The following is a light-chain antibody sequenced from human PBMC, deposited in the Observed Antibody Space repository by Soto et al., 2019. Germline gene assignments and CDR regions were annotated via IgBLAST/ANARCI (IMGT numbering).Light chain of an antibody. CDR2: DVS. Sequence: QSVLTQPRSVSGSPGQSVTISCTGTSSDVGGYNYVSWYQQHPGKAPKLMIYDVSKRPSGVPDRFSGSKSGNTASLTISGLQAEDEADSYCCSYAGSYTDVFGTGTKLTVL. J-gene: IGLJ1*01. CDR1: SSDVGGYNY. CDR3: CSYAGSYTDV. V-gene: IGLV2-11*01.